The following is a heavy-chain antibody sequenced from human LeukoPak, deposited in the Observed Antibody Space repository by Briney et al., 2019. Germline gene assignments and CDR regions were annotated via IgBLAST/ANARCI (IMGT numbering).Heavy chain of an antibody. D-gene: IGHD3-22*01. CDR1: GGSISSSSYY. V-gene: IGHV4-39*01. CDR2: IYYSGST. J-gene: IGHJ4*02. Sequence: PSETLSLTCTVSGGSISSSSYYWGWIRQPPGKGLEWIGSIYYSGSTYYNPSLKSRVTISVDTSKNQFSLKLSSVTAADTAVFYRARRLSYYYDSSPYDYWGQGTLVTVSS. CDR3: ARRLSYYYDSSPYDY.